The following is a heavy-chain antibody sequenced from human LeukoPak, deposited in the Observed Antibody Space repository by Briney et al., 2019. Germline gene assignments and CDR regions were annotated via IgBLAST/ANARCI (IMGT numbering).Heavy chain of an antibody. D-gene: IGHD4-17*01. V-gene: IGHV3-49*03. J-gene: IGHJ4*02. Sequence: GGSLRLSCTASGFTFSDYTMSWFRQAPGKGLEWLGFIRRKANGGTTEYAASVKGRFIISRDDSKRITYLQMNSLKTEDTAVYYCSRGDYGDYYDLDYWGQGTLVTVSS. CDR1: GFTFSDYT. CDR3: SRGDYGDYYDLDY. CDR2: IRRKANGGTT.